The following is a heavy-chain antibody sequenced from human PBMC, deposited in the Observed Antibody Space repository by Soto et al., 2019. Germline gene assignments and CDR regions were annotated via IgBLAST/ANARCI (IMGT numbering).Heavy chain of an antibody. CDR2: ISYDGSNK. CDR3: ARESGGYXSSSLVFPSYYYYGMDV. J-gene: IGHJ6*02. D-gene: IGHD6-6*01. V-gene: IGHV3-30-3*01. CDR1: GFTFSSYA. Sequence: GSLRLSCAASGFTFSSYAMHWVRQAPGKGLEWVAVISYDGSNKYYADSVKGRFTISRDNSKNTLYLQMNSLRAEDTAVYYCARESGGYXSSSLVFPSYYYYGMDVWGQGTTVTVSS.